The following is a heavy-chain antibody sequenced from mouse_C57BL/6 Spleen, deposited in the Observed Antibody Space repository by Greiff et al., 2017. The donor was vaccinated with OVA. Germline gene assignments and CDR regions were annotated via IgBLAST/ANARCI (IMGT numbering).Heavy chain of an antibody. CDR1: GFTFSDYG. CDR2: ISSGSSTI. J-gene: IGHJ3*01. Sequence: EVMLVESGGGLVKPGGSLKLSCAASGFTFSDYGMHWVRQAPEKGLEWVAYISSGSSTIYYADTVKGRFTISRDNAKNTLFLQMTSLRSEDTAMYYCASGDYYGSSPWFAYWGQGTLVTVSA. D-gene: IGHD1-1*01. CDR3: ASGDYYGSSPWFAY. V-gene: IGHV5-17*01.